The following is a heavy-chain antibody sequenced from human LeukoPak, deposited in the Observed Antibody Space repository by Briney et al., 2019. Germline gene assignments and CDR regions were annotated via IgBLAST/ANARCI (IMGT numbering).Heavy chain of an antibody. CDR1: GGTFSSYA. D-gene: IGHD1-1*01. J-gene: IGHJ4*02. V-gene: IGHV1-69*13. CDR2: IIPVFGTA. CDR3: ARDPRPGTTVGFDY. Sequence: ASVKVSCKASGGTFSSYAISWVRQAPGQGLEWMGGIIPVFGTANYAQKFQGRVTITADESTSTAYMELSSLRSEDTAVYYCARDPRPGTTVGFDYWGQGTLVTVSS.